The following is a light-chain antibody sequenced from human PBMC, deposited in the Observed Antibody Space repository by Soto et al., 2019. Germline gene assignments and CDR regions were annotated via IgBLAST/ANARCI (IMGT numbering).Light chain of an antibody. Sequence: EILMTQSPATLSVSPGERATLSCRASQSVTSNLAWYQQKPGQAPRLLMYGASTRATGIPARFGGSGSATEFTLTISSLQSEDFAVYYCQQYSQWPLTFGGGTKVDIK. CDR1: QSVTSN. V-gene: IGKV3-15*01. CDR2: GAS. J-gene: IGKJ4*01. CDR3: QQYSQWPLT.